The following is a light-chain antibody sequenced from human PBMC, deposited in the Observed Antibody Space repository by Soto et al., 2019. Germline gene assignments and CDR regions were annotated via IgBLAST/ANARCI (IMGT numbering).Light chain of an antibody. J-gene: IGLJ3*02. V-gene: IGLV7-46*01. CDR3: LLSYSGARV. CDR2: DSS. Sequence: QAVVTQEPSLTVSPGGTVTLTCDSSTGAVTSGYYPYWFQQKPGQAPRTLISDSSNKHSWTPARFSGSLLGGKAALTLSGAQPEDEAEYYCLLSYSGARVFGGGTQLTVL. CDR1: TGAVTSGYY.